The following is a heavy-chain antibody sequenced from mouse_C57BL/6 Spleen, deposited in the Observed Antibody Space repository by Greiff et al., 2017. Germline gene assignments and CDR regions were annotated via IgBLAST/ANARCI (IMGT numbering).Heavy chain of an antibody. D-gene: IGHD1-1*01. CDR1: GYTFTGYW. Sequence: VQLQQSGAELMKPGASVKLSCKASGYTFTGYWIEWVKQRPGHGLEWIGEILPGSGSTNYNEKFKGKATFTADTASNTGYMQPSRLTTEDSAIYYCARYYGSSPYAMDYWGQGTSVTVSS. CDR2: ILPGSGST. J-gene: IGHJ4*01. CDR3: ARYYGSSPYAMDY. V-gene: IGHV1-9*01.